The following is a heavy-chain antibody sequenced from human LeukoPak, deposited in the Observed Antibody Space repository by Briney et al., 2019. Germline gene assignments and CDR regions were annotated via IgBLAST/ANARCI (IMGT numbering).Heavy chain of an antibody. J-gene: IGHJ4*02. CDR2: INHSGST. CDR1: GGSFSGYY. V-gene: IGHV4-34*01. Sequence: SETLSLTCAVYGGSFSGYYWSWIRQPPGKGLERIGEINHSGSTNYNPSLKSRVTISVDTSKNQFSLKLSSVTAADTAVYYCARGSVYYYDSSGFDYWGQGTLVTVSS. D-gene: IGHD3-22*01. CDR3: ARGSVYYYDSSGFDY.